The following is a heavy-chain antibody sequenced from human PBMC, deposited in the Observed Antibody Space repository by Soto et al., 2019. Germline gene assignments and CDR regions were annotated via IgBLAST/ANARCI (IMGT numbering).Heavy chain of an antibody. Sequence: QVPLQESGPGLVKPSQTLSLTCTVSGGSISSGGYYWSWIRQHPGKGLEWIGYIYYSGSTDYNPSLKSRVTISVDTSKNQFSLKLSSVTAADTAVYYCARVFSDSSSFFDPWGQGTLVTVSS. CDR2: IYYSGST. CDR3: ARVFSDSSSFFDP. CDR1: GGSISSGGYY. V-gene: IGHV4-31*03. D-gene: IGHD6-13*01. J-gene: IGHJ5*02.